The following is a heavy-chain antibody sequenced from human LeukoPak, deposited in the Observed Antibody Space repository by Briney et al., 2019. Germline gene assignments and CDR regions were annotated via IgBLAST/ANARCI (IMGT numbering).Heavy chain of an antibody. V-gene: IGHV4-31*03. CDR1: GGPISSGGYY. Sequence: SQTLSLTCTVSGGPISSGGYYWSWIRQHPGKGLEWIGYIYYSGSAYYNPSLKSRVTISVDTSENQFSLKLSSVTAADTAVYYCARVNYGSATKEDYWGQGTLVTVSS. J-gene: IGHJ4*02. D-gene: IGHD3-10*01. CDR2: IYYSGSA. CDR3: ARVNYGSATKEDY.